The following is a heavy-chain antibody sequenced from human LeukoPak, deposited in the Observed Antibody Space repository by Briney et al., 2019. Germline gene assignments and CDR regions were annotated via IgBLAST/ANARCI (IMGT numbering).Heavy chain of an antibody. CDR1: GGSISSSSYY. Sequence: PSETLSLTCTVSGGSISSSSYYWGWLRQPPGKGLEWIGSIYYSGSTYYNPSLKSRVTISVDTSKNQFSLKLSSVTAADTAVYYCARDRALDIVVVVAATWFDPWGQGTLVTVSS. CDR3: ARDRALDIVVVVAATWFDP. CDR2: IYYSGST. V-gene: IGHV4-39*07. J-gene: IGHJ5*02. D-gene: IGHD2-15*01.